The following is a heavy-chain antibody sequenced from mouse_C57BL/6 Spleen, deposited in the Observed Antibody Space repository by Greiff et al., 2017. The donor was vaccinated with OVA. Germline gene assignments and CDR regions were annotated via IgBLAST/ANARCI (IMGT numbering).Heavy chain of an antibody. CDR1: GYSITSGYY. D-gene: IGHD5-5*01. CDR3: ARDLPPGD. V-gene: IGHV3-6*01. CDR2: ISYDGSN. J-gene: IGHJ2*01. Sequence: ESGPGLVKPSQSLSLTCSVTGYSITSGYYWNWIRQFPGNKLEWMGYISYDGSNNYNPSLKNRISITRDTSKNQFFLKLNSVTTEDTATYYCARDLPPGDWGQGTTLTVSS.